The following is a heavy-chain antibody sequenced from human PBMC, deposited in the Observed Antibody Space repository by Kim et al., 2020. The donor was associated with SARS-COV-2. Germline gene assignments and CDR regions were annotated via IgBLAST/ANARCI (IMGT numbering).Heavy chain of an antibody. CDR3: ASTRGRDYGDYTFDY. J-gene: IGHJ4*01. CDR2: IRSSSSYI. Sequence: GGSLRLSCAASGFTFISYSMNWVRQAPGKGLEWVASIRSSSSYIYYADSVKGRFTISRDNAKNSLYLQMNSLRAEDTAVYYCASTRGRDYGDYTFDYWGHGTLVTVSS. V-gene: IGHV3-21*01. CDR1: GFTFISYS. D-gene: IGHD4-17*01.